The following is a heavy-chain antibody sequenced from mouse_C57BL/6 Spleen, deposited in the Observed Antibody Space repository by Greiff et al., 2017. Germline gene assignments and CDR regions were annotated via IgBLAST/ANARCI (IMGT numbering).Heavy chain of an antibody. CDR3: ARKGISYDYEPFAY. D-gene: IGHD2-4*01. CDR2: INPSTGGT. J-gene: IGHJ3*01. V-gene: IGHV1-42*01. CDR1: GYSFTGYY. Sequence: EVKLQESGPELVKPGASVKISCKASGYSFTGYYMNWVKQSPEKSLEWIGEINPSTGGTTYNQKFKAKATLTVDKSSSTAYMQLKSLTSEDSAVYYCARKGISYDYEPFAYWGQGTPVTVSS.